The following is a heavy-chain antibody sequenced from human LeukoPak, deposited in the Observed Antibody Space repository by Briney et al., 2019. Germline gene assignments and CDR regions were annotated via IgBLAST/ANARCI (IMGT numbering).Heavy chain of an antibody. J-gene: IGHJ4*02. CDR3: ARQRYSGSYYFDY. D-gene: IGHD1-26*01. V-gene: IGHV4-59*08. CDR1: GGSITNYY. Sequence: SETLTLTCTVSGGSITNYYWSWIRQPLGKGLEWIGYIYYSGSTNYNPSLKSRVTISVDTSKNQFSLSLSSVTAADTAVYYRARQRYSGSYYFDYWGQGTLVTVSS. CDR2: IYYSGST.